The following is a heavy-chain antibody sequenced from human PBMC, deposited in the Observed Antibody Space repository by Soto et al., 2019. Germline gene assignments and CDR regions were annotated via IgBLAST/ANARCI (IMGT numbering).Heavy chain of an antibody. V-gene: IGHV4-59*02. CDR2: IYYSGST. J-gene: IGHJ5*02. Sequence: SETLSPTCAVSGGSVSSYWWSWIRQPPGKGLEWIGYIYYSGSTNYNPSLKSRVTISVDTSKNQFSLKLSSVTAADTAVYYCARVSPQYYYDSSGYYDNWFDPWGQGTLVNVSS. CDR1: GGSVSSYW. CDR3: ARVSPQYYYDSSGYYDNWFDP. D-gene: IGHD3-22*01.